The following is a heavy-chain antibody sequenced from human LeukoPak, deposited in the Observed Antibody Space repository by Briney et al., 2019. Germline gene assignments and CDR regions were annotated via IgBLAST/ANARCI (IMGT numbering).Heavy chain of an antibody. Sequence: GGSLRLSCTTSGFTFSKVWMNWVRQTPGKGLEWVGRIKTKTGGGALEYAAPVKGRFTISRDDSQNTVFLQMNSLKIEDTAIYYCTTGIDDGGGYWGQGTLVTVSS. CDR1: GFTFSKVW. CDR3: TTGIDDGGGY. J-gene: IGHJ4*02. D-gene: IGHD3-10*01. CDR2: IKTKTGGGAL. V-gene: IGHV3-15*07.